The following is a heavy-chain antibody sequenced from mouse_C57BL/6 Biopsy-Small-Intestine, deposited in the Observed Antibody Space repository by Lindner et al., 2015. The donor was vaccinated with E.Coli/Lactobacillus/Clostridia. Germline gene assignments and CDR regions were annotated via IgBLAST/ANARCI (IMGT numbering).Heavy chain of an antibody. Sequence: VQLQESGAELVKPGASVKLSCKASGYTFTEYTIHWVKQRSGQGLEWIGWFYPGSGSIKYNEKFKDKATLTADKSSSTVYMELSRLTSEDSAVYFCARHEEEGNYGSSPAWFAYWGQGTLVTVSA. D-gene: IGHD1-1*01. CDR2: FYPGSGSI. V-gene: IGHV1-62-2*01. J-gene: IGHJ3*01. CDR1: GYTFTEYT. CDR3: ARHEEEGNYGSSPAWFAY.